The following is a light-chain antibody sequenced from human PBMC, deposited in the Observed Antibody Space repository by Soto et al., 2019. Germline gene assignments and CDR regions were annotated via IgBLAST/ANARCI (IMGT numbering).Light chain of an antibody. CDR3: RQCNNWPYT. Sequence: VMTQSPATLSVSPGERATLSCRASQSVRSNLVWYQQKPGQPPRLLIYDASTRATGIPARFSGSGSGTDFTLTISSLQSEDFALDFCRQCNNWPYTFGLGTKLEIK. V-gene: IGKV3-15*01. J-gene: IGKJ2*01. CDR1: QSVRSN. CDR2: DAS.